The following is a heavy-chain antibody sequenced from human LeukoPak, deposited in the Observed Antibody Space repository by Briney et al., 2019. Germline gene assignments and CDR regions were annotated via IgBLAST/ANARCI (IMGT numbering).Heavy chain of an antibody. CDR2: IKQDGSEK. J-gene: IGHJ6*03. V-gene: IGHV3-7*01. CDR1: GITFSRHW. Sequence: GGSLRLSCAASGITFSRHWMTWVRQAPGKGPEWVATIKQDGSEKYYVDSVKGRFTISRDNTKNSLYLQVNTLRAEDTAVYYCARGDDHHGSGSTHYYYYYMDVWGKGTTVTVSS. CDR3: ARGDDHHGSGSTHYYYYYMDV. D-gene: IGHD3-10*01.